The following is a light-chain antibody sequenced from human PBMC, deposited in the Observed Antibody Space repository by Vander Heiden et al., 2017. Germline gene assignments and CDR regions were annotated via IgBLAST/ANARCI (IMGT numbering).Light chain of an antibody. CDR2: DAS. J-gene: IGKJ5*01. CDR1: QGIGSA. Sequence: AIQLTQSPSSLSASVGDRVTITCRASQGIGSALAWYQQKPGKAPNLLIYDASSLESGVPSRFSGSGSGTDFTLTISSLQPEDFATYYCQQVKSYPITFGQGTQLEIK. V-gene: IGKV1-13*02. CDR3: QQVKSYPIT.